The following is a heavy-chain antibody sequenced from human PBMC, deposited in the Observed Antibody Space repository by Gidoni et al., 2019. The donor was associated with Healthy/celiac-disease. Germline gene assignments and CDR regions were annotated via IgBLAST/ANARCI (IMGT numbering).Heavy chain of an antibody. D-gene: IGHD6-19*01. CDR1: GFTFSSYW. CDR2: IKQDGNEK. Sequence: EVPLVESGGGLVQPGGSLRRSCAASGFTFSSYWMSWVRQAPGKGLEWVANIKQDGNEKYYVDSVKGRFTISRDNAKNSLYLQMNSLRAEDTAVYYCARDRQWLVQGEFDYWGQGTLVTVSS. V-gene: IGHV3-7*04. J-gene: IGHJ4*02. CDR3: ARDRQWLVQGEFDY.